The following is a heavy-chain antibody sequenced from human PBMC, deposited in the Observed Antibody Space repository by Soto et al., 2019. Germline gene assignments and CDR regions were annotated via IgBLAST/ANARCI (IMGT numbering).Heavy chain of an antibody. V-gene: IGHV4-30-4*01. CDR2: YHSGGST. D-gene: IGHD1-1*01. CDR1: GVSLNTADTW. Sequence: QVQLQESGSGLVKPSQSLSLTCTVSGVSLNTADTWWSWIRQSPGKGLEFIGYYHSGGSTYYDAYFRSRVIISADTANSQFSLKLSSVTVADTTVYFCVRSRQMESGNDYGLDVSGQGATVTVSS. J-gene: IGHJ6*02. CDR3: VRSRQMESGNDYGLDV.